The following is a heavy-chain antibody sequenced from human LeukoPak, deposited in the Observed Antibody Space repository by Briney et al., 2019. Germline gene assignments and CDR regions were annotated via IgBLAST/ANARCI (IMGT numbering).Heavy chain of an antibody. D-gene: IGHD3-9*01. Sequence: PGGFLRLSCAASGFTFSSYGMHWVRQAPGKGLEWVAFIRYDGSNKYYADSVKGRFTISRDNSKNALYLQMNSLRAEDTAVYYCAKERAGYYLDYWGQGTLVTVSS. CDR2: IRYDGSNK. V-gene: IGHV3-30*02. CDR1: GFTFSSYG. CDR3: AKERAGYYLDY. J-gene: IGHJ4*02.